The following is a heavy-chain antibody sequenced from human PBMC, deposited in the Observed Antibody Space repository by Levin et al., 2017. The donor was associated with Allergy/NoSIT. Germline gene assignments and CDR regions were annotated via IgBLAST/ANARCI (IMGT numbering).Heavy chain of an antibody. CDR3: ASLERGSGSYYYGMDV. V-gene: IGHV4-31*03. J-gene: IGHJ6*02. D-gene: IGHD3-10*01. CDR1: GGSISSGGYY. Sequence: SETLSLTCTVSGGSISSGGYYWSWIRQHPGKGLEWIGYIYYSGSTYYNPSLKSRVTISVDTSKNQFSLKLSSVTAADTAVYYCASLERGSGSYYYGMDVWGQGTTVTVSS. CDR2: IYYSGST.